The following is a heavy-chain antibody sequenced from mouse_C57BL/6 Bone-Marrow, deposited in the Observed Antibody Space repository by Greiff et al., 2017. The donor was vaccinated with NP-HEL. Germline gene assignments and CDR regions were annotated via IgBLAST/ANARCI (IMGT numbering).Heavy chain of an antibody. Sequence: EVQLQQSGPELVKPGASVKISCKASGYTFTDYYMNWVKQSHGKSLEWIGDINPNNGGTSYNQKFKGKATLTVDKSSSTAYMELRSLTSEDSAVYYCARFDGSSYGGAMDYWGQGTSVTVSS. CDR3: ARFDGSSYGGAMDY. CDR2: INPNNGGT. D-gene: IGHD1-1*01. J-gene: IGHJ4*01. CDR1: GYTFTDYY. V-gene: IGHV1-26*01.